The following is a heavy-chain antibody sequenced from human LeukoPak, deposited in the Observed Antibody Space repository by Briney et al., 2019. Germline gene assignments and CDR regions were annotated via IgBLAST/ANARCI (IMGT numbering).Heavy chain of an antibody. V-gene: IGHV4-4*02. CDR2: IYHSGSS. CDR1: GGSISSSNW. Sequence: NPSDTLSLTCAVSGGSISSSNWWSWVRQPPGKGLEWIGEIYHSGSSNYNPSLKSRVTISVDKSKNQFSLKLSSVTGADTAVYYWARWYSSGWYADYWGQGTLVTVSS. D-gene: IGHD6-19*01. J-gene: IGHJ4*02. CDR3: ARWYSSGWYADY.